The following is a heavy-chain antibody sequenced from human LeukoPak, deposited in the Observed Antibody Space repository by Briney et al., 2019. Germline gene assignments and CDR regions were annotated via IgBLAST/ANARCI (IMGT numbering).Heavy chain of an antibody. CDR2: ISGSGHDI. D-gene: IGHD3-9*01. V-gene: IGHV3-11*01. Sequence: EGSLRLSCAASGFTFSNSYMTWVRQAPGKGVEWDAYISGSGHDINYSDSVKGRFTISRDNAKNSLYLQMNSLRAEDTAVYYCARDGVLRYFDWLFPYYMDVWGKGTTVTISS. J-gene: IGHJ6*03. CDR1: GFTFSNSY. CDR3: ARDGVLRYFDWLFPYYMDV.